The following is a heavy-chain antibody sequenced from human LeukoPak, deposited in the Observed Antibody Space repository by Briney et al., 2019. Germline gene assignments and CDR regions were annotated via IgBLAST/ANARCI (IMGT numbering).Heavy chain of an antibody. CDR2: IYSDNT. V-gene: IGHV3-53*01. CDR1: GFTVSSNS. Sequence: GGSLRLSCTVSGFTVSSNSMSWVRQAPGKGLEWVSFIYSDNTHYSDSVKGRFTISRDNSKNTLYLQMNSLRAEDTAVYYCYSSGWSPSGPFDNWGQGTLVTVSS. CDR3: YSSGWSPSGPFDN. D-gene: IGHD6-19*01. J-gene: IGHJ4*02.